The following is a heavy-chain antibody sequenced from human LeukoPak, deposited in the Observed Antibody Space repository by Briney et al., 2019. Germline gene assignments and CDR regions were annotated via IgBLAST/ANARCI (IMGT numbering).Heavy chain of an antibody. CDR2: ISAYNGNT. J-gene: IGHJ4*02. D-gene: IGHD2-15*01. CDR3: ARDRSVVVVAANGGPFDY. Sequence: GASVKVSCKASGYTFTSYGISWVRQAPGQGLEWMGWISAYNGNTNYAQKLQGRVTMTTDTSTSTAYMELRSLRSDDTDVYYCARDRSVVVVAANGGPFDYWGQGTLVTVSS. V-gene: IGHV1-18*04. CDR1: GYTFTSYG.